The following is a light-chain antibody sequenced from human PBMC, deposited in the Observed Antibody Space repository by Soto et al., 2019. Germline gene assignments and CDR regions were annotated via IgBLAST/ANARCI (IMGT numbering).Light chain of an antibody. Sequence: QSALTQPASVSGSPGQSITFSCTGTSSDVGGHNYVSWYQQHPGKAPRLMIYEVSKRPSGVSNRFSGSKSGNTASLTISGLQAEDEADYYCGSYTSSLTLVFGTGTKRTVL. CDR1: SSDVGGHNY. CDR2: EVS. J-gene: IGLJ1*01. CDR3: GSYTSSLTLV. V-gene: IGLV2-14*01.